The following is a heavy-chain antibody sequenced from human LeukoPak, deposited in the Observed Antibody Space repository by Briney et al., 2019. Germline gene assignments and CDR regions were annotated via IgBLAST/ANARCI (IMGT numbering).Heavy chain of an antibody. CDR1: GFTFSSYT. V-gene: IGHV3-23*01. CDR3: AKDGARVIGWGTNHDAFDI. Sequence: PGGSLRLSCAASGFTFSSYTMSWVRQAPGKGLEWVSAISGSGGGTYYADSVKGRFTISRDNSKNTLYLQMNSLRAEDTAVYYCAKDGARVIGWGTNHDAFDIWGQGTMVTVSS. D-gene: IGHD1-7*01. CDR2: ISGSGGGT. J-gene: IGHJ3*02.